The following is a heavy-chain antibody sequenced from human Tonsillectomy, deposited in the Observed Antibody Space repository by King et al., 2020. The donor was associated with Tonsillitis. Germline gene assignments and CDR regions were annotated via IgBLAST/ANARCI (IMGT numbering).Heavy chain of an antibody. V-gene: IGHV3-53*01. D-gene: IGHD2-21*02. J-gene: IGHJ4*02. CDR1: GFTVSGNH. CDR2: IYSGGRT. CDR3: VGLRSYGDWGGDFEY. Sequence: VQLVESGGGLIQPGGSLRLSCVVSGFTVSGNHMSWVRQAPGKGLERVSVIYSGGRTYYADSVKGRLTISRDNSENTLYLQMNTLRAEDTAVYYCVGLRSYGDWGGDFEYWGQGALVTVSS.